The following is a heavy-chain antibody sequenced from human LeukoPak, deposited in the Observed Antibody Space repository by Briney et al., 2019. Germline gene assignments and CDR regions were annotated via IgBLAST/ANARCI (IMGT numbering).Heavy chain of an antibody. CDR3: ARDYCSSTSCYYYMDV. CDR1: GFTFSSYS. Sequence: PGGSLRLSCAASGFTFSSYSMNWVRQAPGKGLEWVSSISSSSSHIYYADSVKGRFTISRDNAKNSLYLQMNSLRAEDTAVYYCARDYCSSTSCYYYMDVWGKGTTVTVSS. V-gene: IGHV3-21*01. J-gene: IGHJ6*03. CDR2: ISSSSSHI. D-gene: IGHD2-2*01.